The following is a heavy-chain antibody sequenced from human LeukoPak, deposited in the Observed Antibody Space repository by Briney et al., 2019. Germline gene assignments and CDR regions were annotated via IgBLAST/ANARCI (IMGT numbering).Heavy chain of an antibody. V-gene: IGHV3-48*03. CDR1: GFTFSSYW. CDR2: ISSSGSTI. Sequence: GGSLRLSCAASGFTFSSYWMHWVRQAPGKGLDWVSHISSSGSTIYYADSVKGRFTISRDNAKNSLYLQMNSLRAEDTAVYYCARAGYYMDVWGKGTTVTISS. CDR3: ARAGYYMDV. J-gene: IGHJ6*03.